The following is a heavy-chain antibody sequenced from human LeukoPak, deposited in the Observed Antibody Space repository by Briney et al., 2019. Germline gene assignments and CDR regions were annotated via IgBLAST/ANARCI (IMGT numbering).Heavy chain of an antibody. Sequence: SETLSLTCTVSGGSIGGFYWSWIRQPPGKGLEWIGYIYYTGSTNYNPSLKSRVTISVDTSKNQFSLKLSSVTAADTAVNYCARGVVAAPQTFDYWGQGTLVAVSS. CDR1: GGSIGGFY. V-gene: IGHV4-59*01. CDR3: ARGVVAAPQTFDY. J-gene: IGHJ4*02. CDR2: IYYTGST. D-gene: IGHD2-15*01.